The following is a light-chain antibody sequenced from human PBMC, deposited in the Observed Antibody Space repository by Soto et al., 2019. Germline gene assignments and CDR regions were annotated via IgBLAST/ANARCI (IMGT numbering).Light chain of an antibody. Sequence: EVVMTQSPVTLSVSPVDRFTLSCRASQTVRSNLVWYQQKPGQAPRVLIHGASTRATGIPDRFSGSGSGTDFTLTISSLLSEDFAVYYCQQYNDWPRTFGQGTKVDIK. J-gene: IGKJ1*01. CDR2: GAS. CDR3: QQYNDWPRT. CDR1: QTVRSN. V-gene: IGKV3-15*01.